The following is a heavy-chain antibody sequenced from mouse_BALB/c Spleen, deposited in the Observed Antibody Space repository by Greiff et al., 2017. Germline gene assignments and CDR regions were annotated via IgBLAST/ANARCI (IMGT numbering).Heavy chain of an antibody. CDR1: GFAFSSYD. D-gene: IGHD2-14*01. V-gene: IGHV5-6-4*01. Sequence: EVKLMESGGGLVKPGGSLKLSCAASGFAFSSYDMSWVRQTPEKRLEWVAYISSGGSYTYYPDSVKGRFTISRDNAKNTLYLQMSSLKSEDTAMYYCTRGYYRYDGPWFAYWGQGTLVTVSA. J-gene: IGHJ3*01. CDR3: TRGYYRYDGPWFAY. CDR2: ISSGGSYT.